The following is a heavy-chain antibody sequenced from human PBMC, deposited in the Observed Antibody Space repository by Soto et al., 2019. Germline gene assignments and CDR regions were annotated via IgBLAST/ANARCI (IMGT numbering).Heavy chain of an antibody. Sequence: GGSLRLSCAASGFTFSSYAMNWVRQAPGKGLEWVSGISCSGGSTYYADSVKGRFTISRDNSKNTLYLQMNSLRAEDTAVYYCAKESGYSSSWYVSDYWGQGTLVTVSS. CDR1: GFTFSSYA. V-gene: IGHV3-23*01. D-gene: IGHD6-13*01. J-gene: IGHJ4*02. CDR2: ISCSGGST. CDR3: AKESGYSSSWYVSDY.